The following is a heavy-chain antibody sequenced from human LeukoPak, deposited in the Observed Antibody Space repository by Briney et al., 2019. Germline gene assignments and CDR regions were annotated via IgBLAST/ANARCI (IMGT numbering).Heavy chain of an antibody. D-gene: IGHD1-26*01. CDR3: ARDYYGYYFDY. J-gene: IGHJ4*02. CDR2: INSEGSST. CDR1: GFTFSTYW. Sequence: GGSLRLSCAASGFTFSTYWMHWVRPAPGKGLVWVSRINSEGSSTNYADSVEGRSTISRDNAKNTLYLQMDSLRVEDTAVYYCARDYYGYYFDYWGQGTLVTVSS. V-gene: IGHV3-74*01.